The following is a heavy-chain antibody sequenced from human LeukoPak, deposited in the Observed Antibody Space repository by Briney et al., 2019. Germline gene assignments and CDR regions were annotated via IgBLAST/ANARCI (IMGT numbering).Heavy chain of an antibody. V-gene: IGHV3-53*01. CDR1: GFTVSSNY. Sequence: PGGSLRLSCAASGFTVSSNYMSWVRQAPGKGLEWVSVIYSGGSTYYADSVKGRSTISRDNSKNTLYLQMNSLRAEDTAVYYCARVKSSSWSYYYYYGMDVWGQGTTVTVSS. D-gene: IGHD6-13*01. J-gene: IGHJ6*02. CDR2: IYSGGST. CDR3: ARVKSSSWSYYYYYGMDV.